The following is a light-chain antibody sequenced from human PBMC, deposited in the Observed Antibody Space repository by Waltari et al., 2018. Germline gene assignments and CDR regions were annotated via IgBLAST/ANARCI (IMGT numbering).Light chain of an antibody. J-gene: IGLJ2*01. CDR1: GSEVGGYDY. CDR3: SSYTSSGVV. CDR2: DVY. Sequence: QSALTQPASVSGSPGQAIIISCTGNGSEVGGYDYVSWYQQYPGKAPRLIIYDVYNRPSGVSNRFSGSKSDNTASLTISGLQAEDESVYYCSSYTSSGVVFGGGTKLTVL. V-gene: IGLV2-14*01.